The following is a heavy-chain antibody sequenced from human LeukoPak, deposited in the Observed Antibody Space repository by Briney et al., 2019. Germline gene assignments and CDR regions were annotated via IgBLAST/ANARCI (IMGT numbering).Heavy chain of an antibody. V-gene: IGHV1-69*04. J-gene: IGHJ6*02. CDR3: ARGTAAHYYGMDV. CDR1: GGTFSSYA. CDR2: IILILGIA. Sequence: ASVKVSCKASGGTFSSYAISWVRQAPGQGLEWMGRIILILGIANHAQKFQGRVTITADKSTSTAYMELSSLRSEDTAVYYCARGTAAHYYGMDVWGQGTTVTVSS. D-gene: IGHD6-25*01.